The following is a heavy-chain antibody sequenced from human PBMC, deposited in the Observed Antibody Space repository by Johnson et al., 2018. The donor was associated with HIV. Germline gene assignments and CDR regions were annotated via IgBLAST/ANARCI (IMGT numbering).Heavy chain of an antibody. V-gene: IGHV3-66*02. J-gene: IGHJ3*01. Sequence: VQLVESGGGVVQSGRSLRLSCAASGFTFDDYDISWVRQAPGKGLEWVSVIYSGGSTYYADSVKGRFTISRDNSKNTLYLQMNSLRAEDTAVYYCARDGESQQLPLGDAFDVWGQGTMVTVSS. CDR3: ARDGESQQLPLGDAFDV. D-gene: IGHD6-13*01. CDR2: IYSGGST. CDR1: GFTFDDYD.